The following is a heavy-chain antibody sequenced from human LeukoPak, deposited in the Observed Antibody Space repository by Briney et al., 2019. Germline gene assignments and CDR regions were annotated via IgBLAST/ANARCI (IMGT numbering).Heavy chain of an antibody. Sequence: PGGSLRLSCAASGFTFSSYAMSWVRQAPGKGLEWVSAISGSGGSTYYADSVKGRFTISRDNSKNTLYLQMNRLRAEDTAVYYCAKSLDSSIAAAGYFDYWGQGTLVTVSS. CDR1: GFTFSSYA. CDR2: ISGSGGST. V-gene: IGHV3-23*01. D-gene: IGHD6-13*01. J-gene: IGHJ4*02. CDR3: AKSLDSSIAAAGYFDY.